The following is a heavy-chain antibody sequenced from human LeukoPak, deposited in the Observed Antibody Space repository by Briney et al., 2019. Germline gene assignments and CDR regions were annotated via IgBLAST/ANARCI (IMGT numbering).Heavy chain of an antibody. Sequence: ASVKVSCKASGYTFTKCYIHWVRQAPGQGLEWMGIINPSGGSTSYAQKFQGRVTMTRDMSTSTVYMELSSLRSEDTAVYYCARTYYYGSGSQPHFDYWGQGTLVTVSS. CDR1: GYTFTKCY. V-gene: IGHV1-46*01. CDR2: INPSGGST. J-gene: IGHJ4*02. CDR3: ARTYYYGSGSQPHFDY. D-gene: IGHD3-10*01.